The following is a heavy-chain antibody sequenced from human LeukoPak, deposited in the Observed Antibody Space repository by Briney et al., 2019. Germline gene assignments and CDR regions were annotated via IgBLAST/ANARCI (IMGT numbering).Heavy chain of an antibody. V-gene: IGHV1-3*01. CDR2: INAGNGNT. D-gene: IGHD2-2*01. CDR3: ARAPDLKPDYCSSTSCYGGYFDY. CDR1: GYTFTSYA. Sequence: ASVKVSCKASGYTFTSYAMHWVRQAPGQRLEWMGWINAGNGNTKYSQKFQGRVTITRDTSASTAYMELSSLRSEDTAVYYCARAPDLKPDYCSSTSCYGGYFDYWGQGTLVTVSS. J-gene: IGHJ4*02.